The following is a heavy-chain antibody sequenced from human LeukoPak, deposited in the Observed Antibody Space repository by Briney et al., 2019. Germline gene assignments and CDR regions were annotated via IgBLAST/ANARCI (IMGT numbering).Heavy chain of an antibody. V-gene: IGHV3-64D*06. CDR2: IRSNGDST. Sequence: GGSLRLSCSGSGFTFSSYAMQWVRQAPGKGLEYVSGIRSNGDSTYYADSVKARFTISRDNSKNTLYLQMSSLRVEDTAVYYCVKGRQAVPGGGFDYWGQGTLVTVSS. D-gene: IGHD2-8*02. CDR3: VKGRQAVPGGGFDY. CDR1: GFTFSSYA. J-gene: IGHJ4*02.